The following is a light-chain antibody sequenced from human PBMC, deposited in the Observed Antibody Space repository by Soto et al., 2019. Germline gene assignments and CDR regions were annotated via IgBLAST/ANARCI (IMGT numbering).Light chain of an antibody. CDR1: QAIRDW. CDR3: QQAFSFPFT. V-gene: IGKV1-12*01. J-gene: IGKJ3*01. CDR2: AAS. Sequence: DIPMTQSPSSVSAYVGDRVTITCRASQAIRDWIAWYQQKPGKAPKLLISAASSLQSGVPSRFSGSGSGTDFSLTISSLQSEDFATYYCQQAFSFPFTFGPGTKVDIK.